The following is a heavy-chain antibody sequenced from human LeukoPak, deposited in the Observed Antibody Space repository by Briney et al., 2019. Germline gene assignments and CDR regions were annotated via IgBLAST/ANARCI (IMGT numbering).Heavy chain of an antibody. D-gene: IGHD1-1*01. CDR1: GGSSSGYY. V-gene: IGHV4-34*01. CDR2: INHSGST. Sequence: PSETLSLTCAVYGGSSSGYYWSWIRQPPGKGLEWIGEINHSGSTNYNPSLKSRVTISVDTSKNQFSLKLSSVTAADTAVYYCARDSWNGRSDAFDIWGQGTMVTVSS. CDR3: ARDSWNGRSDAFDI. J-gene: IGHJ3*02.